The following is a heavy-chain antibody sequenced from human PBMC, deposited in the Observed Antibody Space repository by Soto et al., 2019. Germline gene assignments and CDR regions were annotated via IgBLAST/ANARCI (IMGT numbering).Heavy chain of an antibody. CDR2: ISSSSSTI. J-gene: IGHJ4*02. V-gene: IGHV3-48*02. CDR1: GFTFSSYS. CDR3: ARDSGYSYGPFDY. Sequence: EVQLVESGGGLVQPGGSLRLSCAAAGFTFSSYSMNWVRQAPGKGLEWVSYISSSSSTIYYADSVKGRFTISRDNAKSSLYLQMNSVRDEDTAVYYCARDSGYSYGPFDYWGQGTLVTVSS. D-gene: IGHD5-18*01.